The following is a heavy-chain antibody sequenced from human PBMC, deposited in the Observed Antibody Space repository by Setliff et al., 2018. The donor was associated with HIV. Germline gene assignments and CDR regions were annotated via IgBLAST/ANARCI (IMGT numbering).Heavy chain of an antibody. CDR2: VSTYNGHT. CDR3: ARPLDSGSYPYDAFAF. D-gene: IGHD1-26*01. V-gene: IGHV1-18*04. CDR1: GYTFTTYG. Sequence: SVKVSCKASGYTFTTYGINWVRQAPGQGLEWMGWVSTYNGHTNYPQHLQGRVTMTTNTSTGTAYLELRSLRSDDTAMYYCARPLDSGSYPYDAFAFWGLGTMVTVSS. J-gene: IGHJ3*01.